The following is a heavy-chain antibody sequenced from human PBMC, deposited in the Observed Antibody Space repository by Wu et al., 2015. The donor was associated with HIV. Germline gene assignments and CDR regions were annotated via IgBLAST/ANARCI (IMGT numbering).Heavy chain of an antibody. V-gene: IGHV1-46*02. CDR3: ARGHLDIVVVRAAPEETGYFDY. J-gene: IGHJ4*02. Sequence: QVQLLQSGAEVKRPGASVKVSCKPLDSFSRTIISTGCEQAPGQGLEWMGIIKPSGGSTAYAQKFQGRVTMTRDTSTYTVYMELSSLRSEDTAMYYCARGHLDIVVVRAAPEETGYFDYWGQGTLVTVSS. CDR2: IKPSGGST. D-gene: IGHD2-15*01. CDR1: DSFSRTI.